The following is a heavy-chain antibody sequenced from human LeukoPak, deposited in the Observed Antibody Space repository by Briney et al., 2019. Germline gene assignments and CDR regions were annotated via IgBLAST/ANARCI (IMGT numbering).Heavy chain of an antibody. Sequence: SETLSLTCSVSGVSISSYYWSWIRQPPGKGLEWIGYIYYSGSTNYNPSLKSRVTISVDTSKNQFSLKLSSVTAADTAVYYCARSDSMTTGTTIPSYYYYYGMDVRGQGTTVTVSS. CDR3: ARSDSMTTGTTIPSYYYYYGMDV. J-gene: IGHJ6*02. CDR1: GVSISSYY. CDR2: IYYSGST. V-gene: IGHV4-59*01. D-gene: IGHD1-1*01.